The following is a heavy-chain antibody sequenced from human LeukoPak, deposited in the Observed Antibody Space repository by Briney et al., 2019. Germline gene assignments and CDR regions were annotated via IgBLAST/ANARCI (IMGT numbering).Heavy chain of an antibody. Sequence: PETLSPTSTVSAGSISSGRYYWGWIRQPPGKRLEWIGSIFYTGSAHYNPSLESRVIISIDTAKNQFSLKARSVTAADTAVYFCARRGIAAAAHVGYWGQGSLATLSS. CDR3: ARRGIAAAAHVGY. CDR1: AGSISSGRYY. V-gene: IGHV4-39*01. D-gene: IGHD6-13*01. CDR2: IFYTGSA. J-gene: IGHJ4*02.